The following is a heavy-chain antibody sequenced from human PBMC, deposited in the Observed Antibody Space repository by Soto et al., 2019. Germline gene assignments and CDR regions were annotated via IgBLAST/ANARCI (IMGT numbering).Heavy chain of an antibody. J-gene: IGHJ1*01. CDR2: IKHRGST. CDR3: ARDGEGYNYLDS. CDR1: GGSFSTNY. V-gene: IGHV4-34*01. D-gene: IGHD5-12*01. Sequence: QVQLQQSGAGLLKPSETLSLTCDVYGGSFSTNYWSWLRQPPGTGLEWIGEIKHRGSTNYNPSLKSRFTISVDTSKNQFSPKMNSVTAADPAVYYCARDGEGYNYLDSWGQGTLFTFSS.